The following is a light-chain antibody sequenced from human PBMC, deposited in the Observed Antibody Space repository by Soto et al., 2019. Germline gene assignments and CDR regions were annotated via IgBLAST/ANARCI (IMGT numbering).Light chain of an antibody. J-gene: IGKJ4*01. CDR2: SAS. V-gene: IGKV1-9*01. CDR3: QQLSRYPLT. Sequence: DIQMTQSPSSLSSSVGDRFTITWRSSQALINYLAWYQQKPGKAPDLLIYSASTLQSGVPSRFSGSGSETEFSLTIRALQPEDFATYYCQQLSRYPLTFGGGTKVHIK. CDR1: QALINY.